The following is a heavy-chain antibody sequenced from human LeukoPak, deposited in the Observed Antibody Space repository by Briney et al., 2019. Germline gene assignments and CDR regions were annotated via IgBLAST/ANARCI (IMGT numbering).Heavy chain of an antibody. CDR3: AREGGYYDFWSGYRPLDGGMDV. Sequence: PGGSLRLSCSASGFTFNRFYLHWVRQAPEKGLEFVSHISSNGATTYYADSVKGRFTISRDNAKNTLYLQMNSLRAEDTAVYYCAREGGYYDFWSGYRPLDGGMDVWGQGTTVTVSS. CDR1: GFTFNRFY. D-gene: IGHD3-3*01. J-gene: IGHJ6*02. CDR2: ISSNGATT. V-gene: IGHV3-64*04.